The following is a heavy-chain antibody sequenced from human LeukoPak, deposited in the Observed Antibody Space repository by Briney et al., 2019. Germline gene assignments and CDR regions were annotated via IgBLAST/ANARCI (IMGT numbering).Heavy chain of an antibody. V-gene: IGHV1-2*02. J-gene: IGHJ4*02. CDR1: GYTFTGYY. Sequence: ASVKVSCKSSGYTFTGYYMHWVRQAPGQGLEWMGWINPKSGDTNSAQKFQGRVTMTRDTSISTAYMELSRLRSDDTAVYYCARDGVKGFDYWGQGTLVTVSS. CDR3: ARDGVKGFDY. CDR2: INPKSGDT.